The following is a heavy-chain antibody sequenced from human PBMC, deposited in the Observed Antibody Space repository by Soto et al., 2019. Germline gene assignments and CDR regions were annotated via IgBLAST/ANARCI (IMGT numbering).Heavy chain of an antibody. D-gene: IGHD4-17*01. J-gene: IGHJ4*02. V-gene: IGHV4-30-4*01. CDR2: IYYSGST. CDR3: VRSPNYGDYVHYFDY. Sequence: SETLSLTCTVSGGSISSGDYYWSWIRQPPGKGLEWIGYIYYSGSTYYNPSLKSRVTISVDTSKNQFSLKLSSVTAADTAVYYCVRSPNYGDYVHYFDYWGQGTLVTVSS. CDR1: GGSISSGDYY.